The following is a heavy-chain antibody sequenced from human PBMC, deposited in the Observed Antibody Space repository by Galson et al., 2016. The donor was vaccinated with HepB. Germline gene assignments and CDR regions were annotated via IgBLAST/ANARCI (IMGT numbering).Heavy chain of an antibody. CDR2: TYYRSKWYN. CDR3: ARVRCSTFRCQNWFDP. V-gene: IGHV6-1*01. J-gene: IGHJ5*02. Sequence: CAISGDSVSSNSAAWTWIRQSPLRGLEWLGRTYYRSKWYNDYAVSVKSRISIHPDTSKNQFSLQLNSVNPEDTAVYYCARVRCSTFRCQNWFDPWGQGTLVTGSS. CDR1: GDSVSSNSAA. D-gene: IGHD2/OR15-2a*01.